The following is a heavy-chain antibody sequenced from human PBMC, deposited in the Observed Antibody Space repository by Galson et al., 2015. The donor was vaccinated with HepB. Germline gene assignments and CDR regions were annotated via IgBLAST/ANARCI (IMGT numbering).Heavy chain of an antibody. V-gene: IGHV3-11*01. J-gene: IGHJ4*02. CDR3: ARVSKRDTYFYGSGTYSYFDY. Sequence: SLRLSCAASGFTFSDYYMTWLRQAPGKGLEWVSYISGSGRTIYYGDSVKGRFTISRDNAKNSLFVQMNSLRAEDTAVYYCARVSKRDTYFYGSGTYSYFDYWGLGTLVTVSS. CDR2: ISGSGRTI. D-gene: IGHD3-10*01. CDR1: GFTFSDYY.